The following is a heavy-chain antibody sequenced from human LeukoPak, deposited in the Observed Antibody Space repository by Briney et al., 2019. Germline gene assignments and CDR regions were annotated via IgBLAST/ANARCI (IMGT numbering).Heavy chain of an antibody. CDR3: AKSPVTPRIFGVAMYYFDY. Sequence: GGSLRLSCAASGFTFSSYAMSWVRQAPGKGLEWVSAISGSGGSTYYADSVKGRFTISRGNSKNTLYLQIDSLSAEDTAIYYCAKSPVTPRIFGVAMYYFDYWGQGTLVTVSS. D-gene: IGHD3-3*01. CDR2: ISGSGGST. V-gene: IGHV3-23*01. J-gene: IGHJ4*02. CDR1: GFTFSSYA.